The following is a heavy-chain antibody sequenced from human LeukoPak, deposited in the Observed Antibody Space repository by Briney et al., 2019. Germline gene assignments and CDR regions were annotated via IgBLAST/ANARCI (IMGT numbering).Heavy chain of an antibody. Sequence: KPSETLSLTCAVSGYSISSGYYWGWIRQPPGKGLEWIGSIYHSGSTYYNPSLKSRVTISVDTSKNQFSLKLSSVTAADTAVYYCARDHRLTGLDYWGQGTLVTVSS. CDR1: GYSISSGYY. J-gene: IGHJ4*02. CDR3: ARDHRLTGLDY. D-gene: IGHD7-27*01. V-gene: IGHV4-38-2*02. CDR2: IYHSGST.